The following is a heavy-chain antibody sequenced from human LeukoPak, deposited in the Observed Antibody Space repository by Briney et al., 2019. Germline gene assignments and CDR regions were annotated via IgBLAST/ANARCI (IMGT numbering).Heavy chain of an antibody. Sequence: PGGSLRLSCAASGFTFSSYWMSWVRQAPGKGLEWVANIKQDGSEKYYVDSVKGRFTISRDNAKNSLYLQMNSLRAEDTAVYYCASLILGYYSASSGYYEYNYWGQGTLATVSS. D-gene: IGHD3-22*01. CDR3: ASLILGYYSASSGYYEYNY. CDR2: IKQDGSEK. CDR1: GFTFSSYW. J-gene: IGHJ4*02. V-gene: IGHV3-7*01.